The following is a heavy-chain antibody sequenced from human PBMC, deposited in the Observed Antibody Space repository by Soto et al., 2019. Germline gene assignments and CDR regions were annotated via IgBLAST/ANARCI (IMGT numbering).Heavy chain of an antibody. Sequence: SETLSLTCAVSGDSISSSNLWSWVRQPPGKGLEWIGDIYHSGSTNYNPSLKSRVTLAVDKSKNHFSLTLTSVTAADTAVYYCARIETSGYLWGEGTQVT. CDR2: IYHSGST. CDR1: GDSISSSNL. J-gene: IGHJ4*02. D-gene: IGHD6-13*01. CDR3: ARIETSGYL. V-gene: IGHV4-4*02.